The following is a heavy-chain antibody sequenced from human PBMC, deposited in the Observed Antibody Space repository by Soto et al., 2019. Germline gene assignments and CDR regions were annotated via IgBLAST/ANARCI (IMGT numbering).Heavy chain of an antibody. CDR2: IYWDDDK. V-gene: IGHV2-5*02. Sequence: QITLKESGPTLVKPTQTLTLTCTFSGFSLSTSGVGVAWIRQPPGKALEWLALIYWDDDKRYSPSLKSRLTISKDTSKNQVVLTMTNMDPVDTATNYCAHENLVEYGQAFDVWGQGTMVTVSS. J-gene: IGHJ3*01. CDR3: AHENLVEYGQAFDV. CDR1: GFSLSTSGVG. D-gene: IGHD1-26*01.